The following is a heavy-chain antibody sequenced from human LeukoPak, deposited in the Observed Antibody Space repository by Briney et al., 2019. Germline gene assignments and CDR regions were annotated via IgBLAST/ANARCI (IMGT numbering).Heavy chain of an antibody. Sequence: GGSLRLSCAAPGFSFSDYWMHWVRQAPGKGLVWVSRINSDGRNIAYADSVKGRFTISRDNAKNTLYLEMNSLTIEDTAAYYCARAISWNGAQGHMDVWGKGTTVTVS. V-gene: IGHV3-74*03. CDR1: GFSFSDYW. D-gene: IGHD1-1*01. J-gene: IGHJ6*03. CDR3: ARAISWNGAQGHMDV. CDR2: INSDGRNI.